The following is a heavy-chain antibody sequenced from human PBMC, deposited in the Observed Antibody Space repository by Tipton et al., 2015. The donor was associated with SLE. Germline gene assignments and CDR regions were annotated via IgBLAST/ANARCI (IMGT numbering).Heavy chain of an antibody. J-gene: IGHJ6*03. V-gene: IGHV3-49*04. Sequence: SLRLSCTPSGLTFGDYHVNWVRQAPGKGLEWVGFIRSKRYGGTTEYAASVKGRFTISRDDSNNIAYLQMESLKTEDTAVYYCASERSYYMDVWAKGTTVTISS. CDR2: IRSKRYGGTT. CDR3: ASERSYYMDV. CDR1: GLTFGDYH.